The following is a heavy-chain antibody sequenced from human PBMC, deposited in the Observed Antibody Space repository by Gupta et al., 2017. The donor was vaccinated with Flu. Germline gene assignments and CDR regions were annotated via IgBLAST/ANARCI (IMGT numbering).Heavy chain of an antibody. J-gene: IGHJ4*02. CDR1: GGSISSGGYC. CDR3: ARVSPATAHFDF. D-gene: IGHD1-26*01. CDR2: IYYSGST. Sequence: QVQLQESGPGLVKPSQTLSLTCTVSGGSISSGGYCWSWIRQHPGKGLEWIGYIYYSGSTFYNPSLKSRVTISLDTSKNQFSLKLSSVTAADTAVYYCARVSPATAHFDFWGQGTLVTVSS. V-gene: IGHV4-31*03.